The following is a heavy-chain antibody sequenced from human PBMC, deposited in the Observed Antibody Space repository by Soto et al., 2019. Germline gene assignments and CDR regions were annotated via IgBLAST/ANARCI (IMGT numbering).Heavy chain of an antibody. CDR1: GGSISSGGYY. CDR2: IYYSGST. D-gene: IGHD6-6*01. J-gene: IGHJ3*02. Sequence: SETLSLTCTVSGGSISSGGYYWSWIRQHPGKGLEWIGYIYYSGSTYYNPSLKSRVTISVDTSKNQFSLKLSSVTAADTAVYYCATGFHIAARSEIWGQGTMVTVSS. V-gene: IGHV4-31*03. CDR3: ATGFHIAARSEI.